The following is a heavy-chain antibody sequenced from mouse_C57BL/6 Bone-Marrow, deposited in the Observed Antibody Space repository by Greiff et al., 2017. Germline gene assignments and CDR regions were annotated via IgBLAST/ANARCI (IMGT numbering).Heavy chain of an antibody. V-gene: IGHV7-3*01. CDR2: IRNKANGYTT. CDR1: GFTFTDYY. D-gene: IGHD2-4*01. CDR3: ARYYDYDGYFDV. J-gene: IGHJ1*03. Sequence: EVKLQESGGGLVQPGGSLSLSCAASGFTFTDYYMSWVRQPPGKALEWLGFIRNKANGYTTEYSASVKGRFTISRDNSQSILYLQMNALRAEDSATYYCARYYDYDGYFDVWGTGTTVTVSS.